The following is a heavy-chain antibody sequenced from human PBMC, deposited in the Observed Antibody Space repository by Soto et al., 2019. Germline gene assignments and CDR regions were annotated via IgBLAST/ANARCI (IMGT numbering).Heavy chain of an antibody. Sequence: QVQLQQWGAGLLKPSETLSLTCAVYGGSFSGYYWSWIRQPPGKGLQWIGEINHSGSTNYNPSLKSRVTMSVDPSKNQFSLKLSSVTAADTAVYYCARGPRAWYSSVWRGAFDIWGQGTMVTVSS. D-gene: IGHD6-19*01. CDR1: GGSFSGYY. CDR2: INHSGST. V-gene: IGHV4-34*01. J-gene: IGHJ3*02. CDR3: ARGPRAWYSSVWRGAFDI.